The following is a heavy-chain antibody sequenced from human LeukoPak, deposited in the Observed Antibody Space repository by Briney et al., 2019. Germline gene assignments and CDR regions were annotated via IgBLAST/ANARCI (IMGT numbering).Heavy chain of an antibody. J-gene: IGHJ5*02. CDR1: GFTFSSYS. CDR2: ISSSSSYI. V-gene: IGHV3-21*01. CDR3: ARELRYFDWLFPTTNWFDP. D-gene: IGHD3-9*01. Sequence: PGGSLRLSCAASGFTFSSYSMNWVRQAPGKGLEWVSSISSSSSYIYYADSVKGRFTISRDNAKNSLYLQMNSLRAEDTAVYYCARELRYFDWLFPTTNWFDPWGQGTLVTVSS.